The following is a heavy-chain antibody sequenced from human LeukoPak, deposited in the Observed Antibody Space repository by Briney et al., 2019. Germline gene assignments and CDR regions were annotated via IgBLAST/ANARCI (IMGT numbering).Heavy chain of an antibody. D-gene: IGHD2-15*01. Sequence: GESLKISCKGSGYSFNNYWIGWVRQMPGKGLEWMGIIYSGDSDTRYSPSFQGQVTISADKSISTAYLQWSSLKASDTAMYYCATGFGRYCSGGTCYAHRLWGNWGQGTLVTVSS. V-gene: IGHV5-51*01. CDR1: GYSFNNYW. J-gene: IGHJ4*02. CDR2: IYSGDSDT. CDR3: ATGFGRYCSGGTCYAHRLWGN.